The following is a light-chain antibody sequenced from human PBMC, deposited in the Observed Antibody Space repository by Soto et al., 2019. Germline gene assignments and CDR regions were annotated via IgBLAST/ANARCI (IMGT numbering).Light chain of an antibody. J-gene: IGKJ2*01. V-gene: IGKV3-11*01. CDR2: DAS. CDR1: QSVSSY. Sequence: EIVLTQSPATLSLSPGERATLSCRASQSVSSYLAWYQQKPGQAPRLLIYDASNRATGIPARFSGSVSGTDFTLTISSIEPEDFAVYYCQQRSNWLMYTFGQGTKLEIK. CDR3: QQRSNWLMYT.